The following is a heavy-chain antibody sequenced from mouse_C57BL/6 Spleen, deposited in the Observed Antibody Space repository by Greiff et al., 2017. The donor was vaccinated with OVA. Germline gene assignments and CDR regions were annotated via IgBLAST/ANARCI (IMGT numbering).Heavy chain of an antibody. D-gene: IGHD2-4*01. CDR2: IYPGDGDT. V-gene: IGHV1-82*01. CDR3: ARSLYDYDGG. CDR1: GYAFSSSW. J-gene: IGHJ2*01. Sequence: VNLVESGPELVKPGASVKISCKASGYAFSSSWMNWVKQRPGKGLEWIGRIYPGDGDTNYNGKFKGKATLTADKSSSTAYMQLSSLTSEDSAVYFCARSLYDYDGGWGQGTTLTVSS.